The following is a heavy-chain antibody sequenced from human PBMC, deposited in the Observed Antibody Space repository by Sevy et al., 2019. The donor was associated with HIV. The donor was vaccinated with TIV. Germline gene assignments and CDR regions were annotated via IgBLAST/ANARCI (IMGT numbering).Heavy chain of an antibody. CDR2: VDQDGSQK. D-gene: IGHD2-21*01. CDR1: GFTFSDYF. J-gene: IGHJ4*02. V-gene: IGHV3-7*01. Sequence: GGSLSLSCAASGFTFSDYFMGWVRQAPGKGLEWVDNVDQDGSQKNYVASVKGRFTVSRDNAKNSLYLQMNRLRVDDTAVYYCARELWPGDYWGQGTLVTVSS. CDR3: ARELWPGDY.